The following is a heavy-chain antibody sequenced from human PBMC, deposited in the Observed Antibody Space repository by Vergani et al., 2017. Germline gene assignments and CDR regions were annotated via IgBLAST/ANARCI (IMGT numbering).Heavy chain of an antibody. CDR3: ARFRYYGSGSRDHQYRYYYYYGMDV. J-gene: IGHJ6*02. D-gene: IGHD3-10*01. V-gene: IGHV4-34*01. CDR2: INHSGST. CDR1: GYSFTSYW. Sequence: VPLVQSGAEVKTPGESLTISCTGSGYSFTSYWIGWVRQMPGKGLEWIGEINHSGSTNYNPSLKSRVTISVDTSKNQFSLKLSSVTAADTAVYYCARFRYYGSGSRDHQYRYYYYYGMDVWGQGTTVTVSS.